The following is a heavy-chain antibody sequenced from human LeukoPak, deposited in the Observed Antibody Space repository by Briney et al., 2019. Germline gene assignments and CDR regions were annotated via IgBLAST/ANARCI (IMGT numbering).Heavy chain of an antibody. V-gene: IGHV3-21*01. CDR1: GFTFSSYS. CDR3: ARDFKYYYDSSDAFDI. J-gene: IGHJ3*02. D-gene: IGHD3-22*01. CDR2: ISSSSSYI. Sequence: PGGSLRLSCTASGFTFSSYSMNWVRQAPGKELEWVSSISSSSSYIYYADSVKGLFTISRDNAKNSLYLQMNSLRAEDTAVYYCARDFKYYYDSSDAFDIWGQGTMVTVSS.